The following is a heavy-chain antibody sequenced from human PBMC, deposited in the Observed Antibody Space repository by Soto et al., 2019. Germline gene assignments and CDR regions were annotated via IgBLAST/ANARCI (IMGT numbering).Heavy chain of an antibody. V-gene: IGHV1-18*01. Sequence: QVQLVQSGAEVRRPGASVKVSCKASGYTFSNDGINWVRQAPGQGLEWMGWISAYNGNTEYAQNFQGRVTMTTDTATSTAYMELRSLRSDDTAVDSCERGRPTAADYYGGIDVWGLGTTVTVSS. CDR3: ERGRPTAADYYGGIDV. CDR2: ISAYNGNT. J-gene: IGHJ6*02. D-gene: IGHD6-25*01. CDR1: GYTFSNDG.